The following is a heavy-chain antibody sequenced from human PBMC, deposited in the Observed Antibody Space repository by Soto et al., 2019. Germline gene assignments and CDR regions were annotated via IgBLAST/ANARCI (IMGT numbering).Heavy chain of an antibody. CDR1: GGTFSSYA. J-gene: IGHJ4*02. Sequence: QVQLVQSGAEAKKPASSVKGSCKASGGTFSSYAISWVRLVPGQGLERMGGIIPIFGTANYAQKFQGRFTSTADEPTSTASMELSSLRHDDTAVYYCARDKKRVGSSWYYFYYWGQGTLVTVSS. CDR2: IIPIFGTA. CDR3: ARDKKRVGSSWYYFYY. D-gene: IGHD6-13*01. V-gene: IGHV1-69*12.